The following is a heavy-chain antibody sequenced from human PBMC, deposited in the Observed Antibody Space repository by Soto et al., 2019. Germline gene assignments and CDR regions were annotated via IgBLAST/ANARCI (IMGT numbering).Heavy chain of an antibody. J-gene: IGHJ4*02. CDR2: IYYSGST. V-gene: IGHV4-59*01. D-gene: IGHD5-18*01. CDR1: GGSISSYY. Sequence: SETLSLTCTVSGGSISSYYWSWIRQPPGKGLEWIGYIYYSGSTNYNPSLKSRVTISVDTSKNQFSLKLSSVTAADTAVYYCARDNGYSYGYTLDYWGQGTLVIVSS. CDR3: ARDNGYSYGYTLDY.